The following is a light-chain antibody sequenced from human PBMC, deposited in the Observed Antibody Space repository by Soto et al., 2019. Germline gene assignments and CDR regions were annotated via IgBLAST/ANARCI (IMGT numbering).Light chain of an antibody. CDR2: EVS. V-gene: IGLV2-14*01. CDR1: SSDVGGYNY. CDR3: SSYTIRSTL. Sequence: QSVLTQPASVSGSPGQSITISCTGISSDVGGYNYVSWYQQHPGKAPKLMIYEVSNRPSGVSNRFSGSKSGNTASLTISGLQAEDEADYYCSSYTIRSTLFGGGTQLTVL. J-gene: IGLJ7*01.